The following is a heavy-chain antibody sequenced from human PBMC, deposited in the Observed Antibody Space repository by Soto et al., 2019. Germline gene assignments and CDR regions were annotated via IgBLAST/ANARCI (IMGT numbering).Heavy chain of an antibody. V-gene: IGHV1-46*01. Sequence: GASVKVSCKASGYTFTSYYMHWVRHAPGQGLEWMGIINPSGGSTSYAQKFQGRVTMTRDTSTSTVYMELSSLRSEDTAVYYCASPNEKYCSSTSCNNRGYYYYYYGMDVWGQGTTVTVSS. CDR1: GYTFTSYY. D-gene: IGHD2-2*02. J-gene: IGHJ6*02. CDR2: INPSGGST. CDR3: ASPNEKYCSSTSCNNRGYYYYYYGMDV.